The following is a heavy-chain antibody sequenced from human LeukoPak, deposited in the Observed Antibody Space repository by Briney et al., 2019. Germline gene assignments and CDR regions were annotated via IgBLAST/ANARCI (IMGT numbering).Heavy chain of an antibody. CDR3: ARDPSVIFGYSYYYSYYMDV. CDR2: INPSGGST. Sequence: GASVKVSCKASGYTFTSYYMHWVRQAPGQGLEWMGIINPSGGSTSYAQKFQGRVTMTRDTSTSTVYMELSSLRSEDTAVYYCARDPSVIFGYSYYYSYYMDVWGKGTTVTVSS. D-gene: IGHD3-22*01. J-gene: IGHJ6*03. CDR1: GYTFTSYY. V-gene: IGHV1-46*01.